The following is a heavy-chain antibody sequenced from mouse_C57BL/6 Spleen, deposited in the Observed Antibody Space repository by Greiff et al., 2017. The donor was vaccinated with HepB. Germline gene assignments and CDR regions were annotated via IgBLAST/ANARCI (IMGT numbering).Heavy chain of an antibody. J-gene: IGHJ4*01. Sequence: QVQLQQPGAELVKPGASVKLSCKASGYTFTSYWMHWVKQRPGQGLEWIGMIHPNSGSTNYNEKFKSKATLTVDKSSSTAYMQLSSLTSEDSAVYYCARSGWSGAMDYWGQGTSVTVAS. CDR2: IHPNSGST. D-gene: IGHD3-2*02. CDR3: ARSGWSGAMDY. CDR1: GYTFTSYW. V-gene: IGHV1-64*01.